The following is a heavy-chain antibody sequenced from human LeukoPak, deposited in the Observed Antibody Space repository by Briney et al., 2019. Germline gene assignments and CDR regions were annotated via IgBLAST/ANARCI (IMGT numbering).Heavy chain of an antibody. D-gene: IGHD6-13*01. J-gene: IGHJ4*02. V-gene: IGHV1-69*04. CDR2: IIPILGIA. CDR1: GGTFSSYA. CDR3: ATQQLVWGEGFDY. Sequence: SVKVSCKASGGTFSSYAISWVRQAPGQGLEWMGRIIPILGIANYAQKFQGRVTITADKSTSTAYMELSSLRSEDTAVYYCATQQLVWGEGFDYWGQGTLVTVSS.